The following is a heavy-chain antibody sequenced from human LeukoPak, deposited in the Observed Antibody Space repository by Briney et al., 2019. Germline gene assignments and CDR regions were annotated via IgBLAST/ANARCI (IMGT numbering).Heavy chain of an antibody. Sequence: ASVKVSCKASGGTFSSYGITWVRQAPGQGLECMGGIIPIFGTANYAQKFEGRVTITADESTSTAYMELTSLRFEDTAVYYCARGPTSVGEFDYWGQGTLVTVSS. CDR2: IIPIFGTA. CDR3: ARGPTSVGEFDY. CDR1: GGTFSSYG. V-gene: IGHV1-69*13. J-gene: IGHJ4*02. D-gene: IGHD3-16*01.